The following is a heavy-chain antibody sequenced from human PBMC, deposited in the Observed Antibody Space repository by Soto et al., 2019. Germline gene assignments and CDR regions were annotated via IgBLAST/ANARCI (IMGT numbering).Heavy chain of an antibody. CDR3: AREAPMDV. CDR2: IWSAGNT. J-gene: IGHJ6*02. Sequence: PGGSLRLSCAASGFTFSNAWMSWVRQAPGKGLEWVSVIWSAGNTYYADSVRGRFTISRDNSKNTLYLEMSSLRADDTAVYYCAREAPMDVWGQGTTVTVSS. CDR1: GFTFSNAW. V-gene: IGHV3-53*01.